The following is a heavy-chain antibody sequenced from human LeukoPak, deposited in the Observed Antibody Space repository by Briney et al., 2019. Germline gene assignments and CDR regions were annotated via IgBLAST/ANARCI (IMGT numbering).Heavy chain of an antibody. CDR1: GFAFSGYG. CDR2: IRYDGSYK. V-gene: IGHV3-30*02. D-gene: IGHD5-12*01. CDR3: AKDLDIVGPP. Sequence: GGSLRLSCATSGFAFSGYGMHWVRQAPGKGLEWVAFIRYDGSYKNYADSVKGRFTISRDNSKNTLYLQMNSLRAEDTAVYYCAKDLDIVGPPWGQGTMVTVSS. J-gene: IGHJ3*01.